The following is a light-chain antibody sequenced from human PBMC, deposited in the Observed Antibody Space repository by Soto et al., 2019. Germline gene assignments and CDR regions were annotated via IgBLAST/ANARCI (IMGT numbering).Light chain of an antibody. CDR3: CSYAGSSTPAVV. CDR1: SSDVGSYNL. J-gene: IGLJ2*01. Sequence: QSVLTQPASVSGSPGQSITISCTGTSSDVGSYNLVSWYQQHPGKAPKLMIYEGSKRPSGVSNRFSGSKSDNTASLTISGLQAEDEADYYCCSYAGSSTPAVVFGGGTKVTVL. V-gene: IGLV2-23*01. CDR2: EGS.